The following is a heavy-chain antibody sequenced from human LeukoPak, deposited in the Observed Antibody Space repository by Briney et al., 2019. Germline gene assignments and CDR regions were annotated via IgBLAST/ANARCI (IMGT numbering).Heavy chain of an antibody. V-gene: IGHV3-23*01. Sequence: GGSLRLSCAASGFTFSSYNMNWVRQAPGKGLEWVSSISTSSSSIYYADSVKGRFIISRDNSKNTLSLQVNILRAEDTALYYCAKDVEPKTTVIAFDIWGQGTKVTVSS. J-gene: IGHJ3*02. CDR2: ISTSSSSI. CDR1: GFTFSSYN. D-gene: IGHD4-17*01. CDR3: AKDVEPKTTVIAFDI.